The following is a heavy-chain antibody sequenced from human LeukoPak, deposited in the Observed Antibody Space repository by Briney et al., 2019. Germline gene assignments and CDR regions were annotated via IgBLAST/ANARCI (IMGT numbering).Heavy chain of an antibody. J-gene: IGHJ4*02. CDR2: ISSSGSTI. CDR3: ARDAESDYSTLGLDY. Sequence: GGSLRLSCAASGFTFSSYEMNWVRQAPGKGLEWVSYISSSGSTIYYADSVKGRFTISRDNSKNTLYLQMNSLRAEDTAVYYCARDAESDYSTLGLDYWGQGTLVTVSS. CDR1: GFTFSSYE. V-gene: IGHV3-48*03. D-gene: IGHD4-11*01.